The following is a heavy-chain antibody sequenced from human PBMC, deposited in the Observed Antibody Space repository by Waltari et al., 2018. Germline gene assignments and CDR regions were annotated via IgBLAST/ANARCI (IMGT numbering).Heavy chain of an antibody. CDR2: IHYSGST. Sequence: QLQLQESGTGLVKSSETLSLTCTVSGGSISSSTYNWDWIRQPPGKGLEWIGSIHYSGSTYYSPSLKSRVTISVDTSKNQFSLNLSSLTAADTAVYYCARDTSGGAFDYWGQGTLVTVSS. CDR1: GGSISSSTYN. J-gene: IGHJ4*02. D-gene: IGHD2-21*01. CDR3: ARDTSGGAFDY. V-gene: IGHV4-39*07.